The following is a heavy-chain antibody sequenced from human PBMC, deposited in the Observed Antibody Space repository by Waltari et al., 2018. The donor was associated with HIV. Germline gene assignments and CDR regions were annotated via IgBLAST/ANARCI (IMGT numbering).Heavy chain of an antibody. CDR1: GGSISRGGYY. Sequence: QVQLQESGPGLVKPSQTLSLTCTVSGGSISRGGYYWSWIRQHPGKGLGWIGYVYYSGSTYYNPSLKSRVTISVDTSKNQFSLKLSSVTAADTAVYYCASHRDGYKVSYFDYWGQGTLVTVSS. CDR2: VYYSGST. D-gene: IGHD5-12*01. V-gene: IGHV4-31*03. CDR3: ASHRDGYKVSYFDY. J-gene: IGHJ4*02.